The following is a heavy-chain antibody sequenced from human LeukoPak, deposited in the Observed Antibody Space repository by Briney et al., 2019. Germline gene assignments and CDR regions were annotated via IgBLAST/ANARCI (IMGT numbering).Heavy chain of an antibody. J-gene: IGHJ3*02. CDR1: GGSISSGGYY. CDR3: ARYCSSTSCYRDAFDI. D-gene: IGHD2-2*01. CDR2: IYHSGST. V-gene: IGHV4-39*01. Sequence: SETLSLTCTVSGGSISSGGYYWGWIRQPPGKGLEWIGNIYHSGSTYYNSSLKSRVTISVDTSKNRFSLKLRSVTAADTAVYYCARYCSSTSCYRDAFDIWGQGTMVTVSS.